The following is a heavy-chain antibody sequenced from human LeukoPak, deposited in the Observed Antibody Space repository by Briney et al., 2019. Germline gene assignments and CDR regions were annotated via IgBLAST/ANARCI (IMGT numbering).Heavy chain of an antibody. D-gene: IGHD3-16*01. CDR1: GLTFSSYD. Sequence: GDSLRLSCAASGLTFSSYDMTWVRQAPGKGLEYVSSINYNGIYIFSADSVKGRFTISRDNSKNTVYLQMNSLRAEDTAIYYCAKDSSQGGDYFDYWGQGTLVTVSS. CDR3: AKDSSQGGDYFDY. CDR2: INYNGIYI. J-gene: IGHJ4*02. V-gene: IGHV3-23*01.